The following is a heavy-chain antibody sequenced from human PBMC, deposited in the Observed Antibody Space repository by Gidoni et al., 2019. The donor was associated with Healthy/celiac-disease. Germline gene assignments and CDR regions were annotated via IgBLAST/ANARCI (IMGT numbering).Heavy chain of an antibody. D-gene: IGHD7-27*01. V-gene: IGHV1-69*01. CDR2: IIPIFGTA. CDR3: ARGLPANWGSTDAFDI. J-gene: IGHJ3*02. Sequence: QVPLVQSVAEVQNPGPSVTVSCKPSGCTSTSYAISWVRQAPGQGLEWMGGIIPIFGTANYAQKFQGRVTITADESKSTAYMELSSLRSEDTAVYYCARGLPANWGSTDAFDIWGQGTMVTVSS. CDR1: GCTSTSYA.